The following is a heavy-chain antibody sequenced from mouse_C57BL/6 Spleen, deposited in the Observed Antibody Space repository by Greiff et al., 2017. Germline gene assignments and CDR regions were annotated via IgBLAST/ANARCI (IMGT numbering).Heavy chain of an antibody. J-gene: IGHJ4*01. V-gene: IGHV5-17*01. Sequence: EVKLEESGGGLVKPGGSLKLSCAASGFTFSDYGMHWVRQAPEKGLEWVAYISSGSSTIYYADTVKGRFTISIDNAKNTLFLQMTSLRSEDTAMYYCAREVKYYYAMDYWGQGTSVTVSS. CDR3: AREVKYYYAMDY. CDR2: ISSGSSTI. CDR1: GFTFSDYG.